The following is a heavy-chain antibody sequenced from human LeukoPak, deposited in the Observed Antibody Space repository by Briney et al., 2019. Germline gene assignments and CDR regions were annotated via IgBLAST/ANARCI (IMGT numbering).Heavy chain of an antibody. J-gene: IGHJ4*02. CDR1: GFTFSTYN. D-gene: IGHD6-13*01. Sequence: PGGSLRLSCEASGFTFSTYNMNWVRQAPGMRLEWVSSITSSSSYAFYADSVKGRFTISRDNAKSSLYLQMNSLRAEDTAVYYCARASRSMFDRIAAAGRYFDYWGQGTLVTVSS. V-gene: IGHV3-21*01. CDR2: ITSSSSYA. CDR3: ARASRSMFDRIAAAGRYFDY.